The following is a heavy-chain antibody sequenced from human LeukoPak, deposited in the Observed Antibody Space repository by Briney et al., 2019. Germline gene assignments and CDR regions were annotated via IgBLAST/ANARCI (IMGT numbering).Heavy chain of an antibody. CDR2: INHSGST. V-gene: IGHV4-34*01. CDR3: ARHRPNYYDSSGWFDP. CDR1: GGSFSGYY. Sequence: PSETLSLTCAVYGGSFSGYYWSWIRHPPEKWLEWIGEINHSGSTNYNPSLKSRVTISVDTSTNQFSLKLSSVTAADTAVYYCARHRPNYYDSSGWFDPWGQGTLVTVSS. J-gene: IGHJ5*02. D-gene: IGHD3-22*01.